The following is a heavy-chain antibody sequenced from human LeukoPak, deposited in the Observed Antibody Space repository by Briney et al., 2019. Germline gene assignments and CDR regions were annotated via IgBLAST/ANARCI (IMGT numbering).Heavy chain of an antibody. J-gene: IGHJ4*02. CDR3: AMSEAVWQWLEGASFDY. D-gene: IGHD6-19*01. Sequence: GESLKNSCKGSGYSFTSCWIGWVRQMPGKGLEWMGIIYPGDSDTRYSPSFQGQVTISADKSISTAYLQWSSLKASDTAMYYCAMSEAVWQWLEGASFDYWGQGTLVTVSS. CDR1: GYSFTSCW. V-gene: IGHV5-51*01. CDR2: IYPGDSDT.